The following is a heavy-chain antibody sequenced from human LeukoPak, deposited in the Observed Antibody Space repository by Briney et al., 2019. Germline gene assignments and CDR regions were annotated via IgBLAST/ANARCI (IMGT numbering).Heavy chain of an antibody. D-gene: IGHD2-2*01. Sequence: GGSLRLSCAASGFTLSNYDMNWVRQAPGKGLEWVSSISTSSRYIYYKDTVRGRFTISRDDAKNSLYLEMNSLRAEDTAVYYCARADCSSSTCYLRRSWFDPWGQGTLVTVSS. J-gene: IGHJ5*02. CDR2: ISTSSRYI. CDR3: ARADCSSSTCYLRRSWFDP. V-gene: IGHV3-21*01. CDR1: GFTLSNYD.